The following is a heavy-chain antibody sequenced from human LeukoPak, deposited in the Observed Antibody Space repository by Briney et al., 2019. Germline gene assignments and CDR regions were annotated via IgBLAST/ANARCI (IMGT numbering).Heavy chain of an antibody. Sequence: SETLSLTCAVSVGSVNSVTYYRSWIRQPPGKGLEWIGFVYNSGSTNYNPSLKSRVTISVDTSKNKFSLKLTSVTAADTAVYFCASRAKLYSGSGSPGDAFEIWGQGTMVTVSS. CDR2: VYNSGST. J-gene: IGHJ3*02. CDR3: ASRAKLYSGSGSPGDAFEI. CDR1: VGSVNSVTYY. D-gene: IGHD3-10*01. V-gene: IGHV4-61*01.